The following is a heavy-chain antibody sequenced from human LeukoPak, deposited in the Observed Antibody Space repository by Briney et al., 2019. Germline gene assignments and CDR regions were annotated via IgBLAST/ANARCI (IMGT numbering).Heavy chain of an antibody. J-gene: IGHJ5*02. CDR2: IYHSGST. CDR1: DYFITSGYY. V-gene: IGHV4-38-2*02. Sequence: SETLSLTCIVSDYFITSGYYWGWIRQRPGKGLEWIGSIYHSGSTHYNPSLKSRVTMSVDTSKNQFSLKLSSVTAADTAVYYCARKRITMVRGARNWFDPWGQGTLVTVSS. CDR3: ARKRITMVRGARNWFDP. D-gene: IGHD3-10*01.